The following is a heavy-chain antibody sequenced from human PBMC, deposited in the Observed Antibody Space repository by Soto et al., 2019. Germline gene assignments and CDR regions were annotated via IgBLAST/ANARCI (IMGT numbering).Heavy chain of an antibody. D-gene: IGHD2-21*02. V-gene: IGHV3-74*01. Sequence: EVQLVESGGGLVQPGGSLRLSCVASGFTYNYYWMHGVRQAPGKGLVWVSRIQSDGSSPDYVDSVKGRSTISRDNAKNTLYLQMNNLRAEDTAVYYCARGGDPDYWGQGTLVTVSS. CDR1: GFTYNYYW. CDR2: IQSDGSSP. J-gene: IGHJ4*02. CDR3: ARGGDPDY.